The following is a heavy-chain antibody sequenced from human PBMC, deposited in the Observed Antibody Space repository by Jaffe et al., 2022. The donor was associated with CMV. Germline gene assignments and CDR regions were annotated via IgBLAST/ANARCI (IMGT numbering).Heavy chain of an antibody. CDR1: GFTFSSYG. CDR2: IWYDGSNK. CDR3: ARDFGYYGSEALFDY. Sequence: QVQLVESGGGVVQPGRSLRLSCAASGFTFSSYGMHWVRQAPGKGLEWVAVIWYDGSNKYYADSVKGRFTISRDNSKNTLYLQMNSLRAEDTAVYYCARDFGYYGSEALFDYWGQGTLVTVSS. J-gene: IGHJ4*02. V-gene: IGHV3-33*01. D-gene: IGHD3-10*01.